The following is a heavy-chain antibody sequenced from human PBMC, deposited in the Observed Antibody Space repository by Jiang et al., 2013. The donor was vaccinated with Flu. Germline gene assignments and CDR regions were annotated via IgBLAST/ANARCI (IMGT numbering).Heavy chain of an antibody. J-gene: IGHJ4*02. Sequence: GAEVKKPGSSIKVSCKASESTFTSYAITWVRQAPGQGLEWVGGIIPIFGTSDYAQKFQGRVTIIADESTNTAYMELSSLRSDDTAVYYCARGVVDTVMVTFFTWGQGTPSPSPQ. CDR2: IIPIFGTS. V-gene: IGHV1-69*01. D-gene: IGHD5-18*01. CDR1: ESTFTSYA. CDR3: ARGVVDTVMVTFFT.